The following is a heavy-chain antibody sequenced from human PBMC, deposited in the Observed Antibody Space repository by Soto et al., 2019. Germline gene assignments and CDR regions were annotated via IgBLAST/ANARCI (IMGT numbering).Heavy chain of an antibody. CDR3: ARRRRYGDYPYYYYYMAV. V-gene: IGHV5-51*01. Sequence: GESLKISCKGSGYSFTRYCIGWVRQMPGKGLEWMGIIYPGDSDTRYSPSFQGQVTISADKSISTAYLQWSSLKAADTAVYYCARRRRYGDYPYYYYYMAVWGKGTTVTVSS. CDR1: GYSFTRYC. J-gene: IGHJ6*03. D-gene: IGHD4-17*01. CDR2: IYPGDSDT.